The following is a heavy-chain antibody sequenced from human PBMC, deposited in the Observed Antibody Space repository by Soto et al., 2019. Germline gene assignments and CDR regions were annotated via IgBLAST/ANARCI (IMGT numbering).Heavy chain of an antibody. CDR2: ISHDGINK. D-gene: IGHD6-19*01. Sequence: QVRLVESGGGVVQPGRSLRLSCTASGFSFSSYAMYWFRQPPGKGLEWVAVISHDGINKHYADSGKRRVTVSRDNSNQSLDLPLNSLRGEDTAMYYCARDMYSSDYFVKWFDPWGQGTLVTVSA. J-gene: IGHJ5*02. CDR1: GFSFSSYA. V-gene: IGHV3-30-3*01. CDR3: ARDMYSSDYFVKWFDP.